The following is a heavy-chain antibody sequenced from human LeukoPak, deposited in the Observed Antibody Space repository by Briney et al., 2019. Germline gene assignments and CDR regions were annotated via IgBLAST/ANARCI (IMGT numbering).Heavy chain of an antibody. Sequence: GGSLRLSCAASGFTFSSYAMSWVRQAPGKGLEWVSAISGSGGSTYYAGSVKGRFTISRDNSKNTLYMQMNSLRAEDTAVYYCAKDWARASGSPPDDAFDIWGQGTMVTVSS. J-gene: IGHJ3*02. CDR3: AKDWARASGSPPDDAFDI. CDR1: GFTFSSYA. CDR2: ISGSGGST. V-gene: IGHV3-23*01. D-gene: IGHD1-26*01.